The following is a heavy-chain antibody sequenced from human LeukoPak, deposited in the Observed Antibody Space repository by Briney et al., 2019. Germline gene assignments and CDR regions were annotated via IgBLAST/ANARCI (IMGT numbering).Heavy chain of an antibody. D-gene: IGHD3-22*01. CDR2: ISGYNGNT. J-gene: IGHJ4*02. V-gene: IGHV1-18*01. Sequence: ASVKVSCKTSGYTFTSYGTSWVRKAPGQGLEWVGWISGYNGNTNYAQKFRGRVTMTTDTSTSTVYMELRSLRSDDTAVYYCAREVPYDSSRYYQPFDYWGQGTLVTVSS. CDR1: GYTFTSYG. CDR3: AREVPYDSSRYYQPFDY.